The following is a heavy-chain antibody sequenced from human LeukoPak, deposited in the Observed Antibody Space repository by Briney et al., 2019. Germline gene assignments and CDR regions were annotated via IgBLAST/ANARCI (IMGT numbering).Heavy chain of an antibody. CDR3: FTVVVAQNWFDP. V-gene: IGHV3-30*03. CDR2: ISYDGSNK. D-gene: IGHD2-15*01. J-gene: IGHJ5*02. Sequence: GGSLRLSCAASGFTFSDYSMNWVRQAPGKGLEWVAVISYDGSNKYYADSVKGRFTISRDNSKNTLYLQMNSLRAEDTAVYYCFTVVVAQNWFDPWGQGTLVTVSS. CDR1: GFTFSDYS.